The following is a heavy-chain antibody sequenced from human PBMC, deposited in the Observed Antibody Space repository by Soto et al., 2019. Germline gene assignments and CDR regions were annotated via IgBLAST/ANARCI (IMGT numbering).Heavy chain of an antibody. D-gene: IGHD3-9*01. CDR1: GYTFTSYY. V-gene: IGHV1-46*01. CDR3: ARDKGPYYDILTGPLNDAFDI. J-gene: IGHJ3*02. CDR2: INPSGGST. Sequence: SVKVSCKASGYTFTSYYMHWVRQAPGQGLEWMGIINPSGGSTSYAQKFQGRVTMTRDTSTSTVYMELSSLRSEDTAVYYCARDKGPYYDILTGPLNDAFDIWGQGTMVTVSS.